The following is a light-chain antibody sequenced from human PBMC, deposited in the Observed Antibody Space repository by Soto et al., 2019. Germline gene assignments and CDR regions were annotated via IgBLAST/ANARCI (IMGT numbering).Light chain of an antibody. CDR3: SSFTTSNTLV. CDR2: NNN. V-gene: IGLV1-44*01. Sequence: QSALTRPPSASGTPGQRVTIPCSGSSSNIGSNFVNWYQQLPGTAPKLLMYNNNQRPSGVPDRFSGSKSGTSASLAISGLQSEDEADYYCSSFTTSNTLVFGTGTKVTV. CDR1: SSNIGSNF. J-gene: IGLJ1*01.